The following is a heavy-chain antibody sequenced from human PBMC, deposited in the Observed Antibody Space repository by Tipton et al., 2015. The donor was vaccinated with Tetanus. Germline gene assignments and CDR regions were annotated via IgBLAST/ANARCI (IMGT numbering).Heavy chain of an antibody. V-gene: IGHV4-34*01. CDR2: INHSGST. D-gene: IGHD3-22*01. J-gene: IGHJ4*02. Sequence: LRLSCAVYGGSFSGYYWSWIRQPPGKGLEWIGEINHSGSTNYNPSLKSRVTISVDTSKNQFSLKLSSVTAADTAVYYCARGFYDSSGLNYYFDYWGQGTLVTVSS. CDR1: GGSFSGYY. CDR3: ARGFYDSSGLNYYFDY.